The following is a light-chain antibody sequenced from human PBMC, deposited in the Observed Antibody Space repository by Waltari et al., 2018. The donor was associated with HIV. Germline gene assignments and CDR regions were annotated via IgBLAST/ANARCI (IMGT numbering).Light chain of an antibody. CDR2: EVN. CDR3: TSYAGINPVA. V-gene: IGLV2-8*01. CDR1: SSDVGRYAY. Sequence: QSALTQPPSASGSPGQSVTISCTGTSSDVGRYAYVSWYQQNPGNPPKLLIYEVNKRPSGVPDRFSGSKSGNTASLTVSGLQAEDEAEYSCTSYAGINPVAFGGGTKLTVL. J-gene: IGLJ2*01.